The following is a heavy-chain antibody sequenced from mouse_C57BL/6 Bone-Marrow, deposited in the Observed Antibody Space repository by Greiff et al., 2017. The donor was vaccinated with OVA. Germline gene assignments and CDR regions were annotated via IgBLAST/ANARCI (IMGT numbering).Heavy chain of an antibody. J-gene: IGHJ3*01. V-gene: IGHV1-64*01. CDR3: ARSRWLLRRTWFAY. D-gene: IGHD2-3*01. Sequence: QVQLQQPGAELVKPGASVKLSCKASGYTFTSYWMHWVKQRPGQGLEWIGMIHPNSGSTNYNEKFKSKATLTVDKSSSTAYMQLSCLTSEDSAVYYCARSRWLLRRTWFAYWGQGTLVTVSA. CDR2: IHPNSGST. CDR1: GYTFTSYW.